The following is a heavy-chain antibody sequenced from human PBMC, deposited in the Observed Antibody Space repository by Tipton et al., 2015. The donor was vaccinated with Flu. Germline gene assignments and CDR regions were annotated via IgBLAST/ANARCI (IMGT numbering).Heavy chain of an antibody. CDR1: GFTVSSTY. CDR3: AKVIPELVAGLDY. CDR2: IKQDGSEK. J-gene: IGHJ4*02. Sequence: SLRLSCAVSGFTVSSTYVGWVRQGPGKGLEWVANIKQDGSEKYYVDSVKGRFTISRDNAKNSLYLQMNSLRAEDTAVYYCAKVIPELVAGLDYWGQGTLVTVSS. V-gene: IGHV3-7*03. D-gene: IGHD6-19*01.